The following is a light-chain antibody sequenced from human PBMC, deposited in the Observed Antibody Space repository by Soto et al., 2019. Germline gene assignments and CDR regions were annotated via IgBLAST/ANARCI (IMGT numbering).Light chain of an antibody. V-gene: IGLV2-23*01. CDR1: SNDVGSYDL. CDR3: CSYAGSNSYL. CDR2: EGT. Sequence: SCTGTSNDVGSYDLVSWYQQHPGKAPKLIIYEGTKRPSGLSNRFSGSKSGNTASLTISGLQAEDEADYYCCSYAGSNSYLFGTGTKVTVL. J-gene: IGLJ1*01.